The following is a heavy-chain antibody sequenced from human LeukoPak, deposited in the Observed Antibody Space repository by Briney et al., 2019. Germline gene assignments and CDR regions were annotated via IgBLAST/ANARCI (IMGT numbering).Heavy chain of an antibody. CDR2: IEQDGSEK. CDR1: GFTFSSYW. Sequence: GGSLRLSCAASGFTFSSYWMSWVRQAPGKGLEWVANIEQDGSEKYYVDSVKGRFTISKDNAKNSLYLQMNSLRAEDTAVYYCARDRSYRSSYWSGESSYYYGLDVWGQGTTVTVSS. J-gene: IGHJ6*02. CDR3: ARDRSYRSSYWSGESSYYYGLDV. V-gene: IGHV3-7*01. D-gene: IGHD6-13*01.